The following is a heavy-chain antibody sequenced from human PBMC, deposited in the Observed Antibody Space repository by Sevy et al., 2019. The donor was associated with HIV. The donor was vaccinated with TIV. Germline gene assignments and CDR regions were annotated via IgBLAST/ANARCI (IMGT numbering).Heavy chain of an antibody. CDR3: ARDKYCSGGSCYFFDP. CDR1: GFTFSDYY. Sequence: GGSLRLSCAASGFTFSDYYMSWIRQAPGKGLEWVSYISSSSSYTNYADSVKGRFTISRDNAKNSLYLQMNSLRAEDTAVYNCARDKYCSGGSCYFFDPWGQGTLVTVSS. V-gene: IGHV3-11*06. CDR2: ISSSSSYT. J-gene: IGHJ5*02. D-gene: IGHD2-15*01.